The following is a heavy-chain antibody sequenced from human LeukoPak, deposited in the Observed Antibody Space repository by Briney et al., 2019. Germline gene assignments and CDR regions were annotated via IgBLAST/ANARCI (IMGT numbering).Heavy chain of an antibody. Sequence: GGSLRLSCAASGFTFSSYWMHWVRQAPGKGLEWVSSISSSSSYIYYADSVKGRFTISRDNAKNSLYLQMNSLRAEDTAVYYCASSTHRYFADYWGQGTLVTVSS. CDR3: ASSTHRYFADY. J-gene: IGHJ4*02. D-gene: IGHD3-9*01. CDR2: ISSSSSYI. V-gene: IGHV3-21*01. CDR1: GFTFSSYW.